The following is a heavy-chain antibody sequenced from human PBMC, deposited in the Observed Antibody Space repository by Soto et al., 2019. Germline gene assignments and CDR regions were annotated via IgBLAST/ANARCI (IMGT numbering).Heavy chain of an antibody. Sequence: QVQLVQSGAEVKKPGSSVKVSCKASGGTFSSYAISWVRQAPGQGLEWMGGIIPIFGTANYAQKFQGRVRINAYESTSTAYMELSSLRSEDTAVYYCATTTVVTPYWYFDLWGRGTLVTVSS. V-gene: IGHV1-69*12. D-gene: IGHD4-17*01. J-gene: IGHJ2*01. CDR3: ATTTVVTPYWYFDL. CDR1: GGTFSSYA. CDR2: IIPIFGTA.